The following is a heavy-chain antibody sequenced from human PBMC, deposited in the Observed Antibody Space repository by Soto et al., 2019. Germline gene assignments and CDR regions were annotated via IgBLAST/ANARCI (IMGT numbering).Heavy chain of an antibody. V-gene: IGHV3-33*01. CDR1: GFTFTNAA. CDR2: IWYDGSKE. Sequence: QVHLVESGGGVVQPGRSLRLSCAASGFTFTNAAMHWVRQAPGKGLEWVAVIWYDGSKEYYADSVKGRFTVSRDNSKNTLYLQRNSLRAEYTAVYYGESQERGPVGLDYWGQGTLVTVSS. D-gene: IGHD1-1*01. J-gene: IGHJ4*02. CDR3: ESQERGPVGLDY.